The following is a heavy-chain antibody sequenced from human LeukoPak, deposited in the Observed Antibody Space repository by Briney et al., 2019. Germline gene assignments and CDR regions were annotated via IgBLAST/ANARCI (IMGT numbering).Heavy chain of an antibody. Sequence: ASVKVSCKASGYTFTSYGISWVRQAPGQGLEWMGWISAYNGNTNYAQKLQGRVTMTTDTSTSTAYMELRSLRSDDTAVYYCARPHDSSGYYYSAFGYWGQGTLVTVSS. J-gene: IGHJ4*02. CDR1: GYTFTSYG. V-gene: IGHV1-18*01. D-gene: IGHD3-22*01. CDR3: ARPHDSSGYYYSAFGY. CDR2: ISAYNGNT.